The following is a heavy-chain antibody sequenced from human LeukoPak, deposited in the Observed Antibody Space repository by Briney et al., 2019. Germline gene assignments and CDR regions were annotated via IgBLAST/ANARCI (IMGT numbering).Heavy chain of an antibody. Sequence: SETLSLTCTVSGGSISSYYWSWIRQPAGKGLEWIGRIYTSGSTNYNPSLKSRVTMSVDTSKNQFSLKLSSVTAADTAVYYCARDRGSSGYYLGIWYFDLWGRGTLVTVSS. CDR2: IYTSGST. J-gene: IGHJ2*01. D-gene: IGHD3-22*01. CDR3: ARDRGSSGYYLGIWYFDL. CDR1: GGSISSYY. V-gene: IGHV4-4*07.